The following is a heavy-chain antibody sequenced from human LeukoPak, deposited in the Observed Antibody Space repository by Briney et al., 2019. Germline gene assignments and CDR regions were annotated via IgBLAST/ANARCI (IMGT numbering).Heavy chain of an antibody. CDR3: ARDNRGLISSSTNFDY. J-gene: IGHJ4*02. D-gene: IGHD6-6*01. Sequence: EGSLRLSCAASGFTFSSYWMHWVRQAPGKGLVWVSRINTDGSSSSYADSVKGRFTISRDNAKNSLYLQMNSLRAEDTAVYYCARDNRGLISSSTNFDYWGQGTLVTVSS. CDR1: GFTFSSYW. CDR2: INTDGSSS. V-gene: IGHV3-74*01.